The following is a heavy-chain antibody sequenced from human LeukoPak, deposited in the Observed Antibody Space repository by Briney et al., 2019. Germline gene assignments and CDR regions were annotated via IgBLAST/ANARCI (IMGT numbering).Heavy chain of an antibody. CDR3: ARDLFSGPPFDY. CDR2: ISFSGGNT. CDR1: GFTFSGSA. Sequence: GGSLRLSCAASGFTFSGSAMSWVRQAPGKGLEWVSLISFSGGNTYYADSVKGRFTISRGNSKDTLYLQMNSLRAEDTAVYYCARDLFSGPPFDYWGQGTLVTVSS. V-gene: IGHV3-23*01. D-gene: IGHD2-21*01. J-gene: IGHJ4*02.